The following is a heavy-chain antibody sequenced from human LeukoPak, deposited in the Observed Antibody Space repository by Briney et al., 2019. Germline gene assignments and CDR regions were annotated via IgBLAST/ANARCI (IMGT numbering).Heavy chain of an antibody. CDR1: GYTFTSYG. V-gene: IGHV1-18*01. CDR3: AREKIGYYDVLTGYYTVSPSYYMDV. Sequence: ASEKVSCKASGYTFTSYGISWVRQAPGQGLEWMGWISAYNGNTNYAQKLQGRVTMTTDTSTSTAYMELRSLRSDDRAVYYCAREKIGYYDVLTGYYTVSPSYYMDVWGKGTTVTVSS. J-gene: IGHJ6*03. CDR2: ISAYNGNT. D-gene: IGHD3-9*01.